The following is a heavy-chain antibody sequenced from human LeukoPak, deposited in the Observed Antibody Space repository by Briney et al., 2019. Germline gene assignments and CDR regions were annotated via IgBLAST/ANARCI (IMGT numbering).Heavy chain of an antibody. J-gene: IGHJ6*03. CDR3: ARVGYSYSINDWSRTGLGAYATKHYYYMDV. CDR2: INQSGGT. Sequence: PSETPSLSCAVYGGSFSDYSWTWIRQPPGKGLEWIGEINQSGGTNNNTSLMSRLIMSVDTSKKQISLKVSSVTAADTAVYYCARVGYSYSINDWSRTGLGAYATKHYYYMDVWGRGTTVTVSS. D-gene: IGHD5-18*01. CDR1: GGSFSDYS. V-gene: IGHV4-34*01.